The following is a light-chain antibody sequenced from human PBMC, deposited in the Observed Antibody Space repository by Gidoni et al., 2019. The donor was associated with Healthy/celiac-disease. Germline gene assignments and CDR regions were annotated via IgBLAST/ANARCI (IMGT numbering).Light chain of an antibody. J-gene: IGKJ3*01. Sequence: DIQMTQSPSSLSASVGDRVTITCRASQSISSYLNWYQQKPGTAPTLLIYAASSLQSGVPSRFSGSGSGTDFTLTISSLQPEDFATYYCQQSYSTPFTFGPGTKVDIK. CDR3: QQSYSTPFT. CDR2: AAS. CDR1: QSISSY. V-gene: IGKV1-39*01.